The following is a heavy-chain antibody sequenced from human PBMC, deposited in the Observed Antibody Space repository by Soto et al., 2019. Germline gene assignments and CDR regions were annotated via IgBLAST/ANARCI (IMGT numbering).Heavy chain of an antibody. CDR2: IYHSGST. J-gene: IGHJ4*02. CDR1: GGSISSYY. CDR3: AKCITALGPIDY. D-gene: IGHD6-6*01. Sequence: PSETLSLTCTVSGGSISSYYCSWVRQPPGKGLEWIGEIYHSGSTNYNPSLKSRVTISVDKSKNQFSLKLSSVTAADTAVYYCAKCITALGPIDYWGQGTLVTVSS. V-gene: IGHV4-4*02.